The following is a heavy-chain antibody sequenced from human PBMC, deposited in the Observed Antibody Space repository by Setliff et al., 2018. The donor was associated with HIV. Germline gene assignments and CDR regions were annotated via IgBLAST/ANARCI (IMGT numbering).Heavy chain of an antibody. J-gene: IGHJ5*02. V-gene: IGHV1-2*02. CDR2: INPNSGGT. CDR1: GYTFIGDY. Sequence: ASAKVSCKASGYTFIGDYMHWVRQAPGQGLEWMGWINPNSGGTNFAQKFQGRVTMTRDTSISTAYMELNSLTSDDTAVYYCARDLVVVAPYYCFDPWGQGTLVTVSS. D-gene: IGHD2-15*01. CDR3: ARDLVVVAPYYCFDP.